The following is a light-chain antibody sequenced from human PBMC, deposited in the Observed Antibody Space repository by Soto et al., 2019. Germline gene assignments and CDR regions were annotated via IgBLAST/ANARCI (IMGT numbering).Light chain of an antibody. Sequence: QSALTQPASVSGSPGQSITISCTGTSSDVGGYNYVSWYQQHPGKAPKLMIYDVSNRPSGVSNRFSGSKSGNTASLTISGLQAEDEADYYCSSYTSSSTPALDVFGTGTKLTVL. CDR3: SSYTSSSTPALDV. CDR1: SSDVGGYNY. V-gene: IGLV2-14*01. CDR2: DVS. J-gene: IGLJ1*01.